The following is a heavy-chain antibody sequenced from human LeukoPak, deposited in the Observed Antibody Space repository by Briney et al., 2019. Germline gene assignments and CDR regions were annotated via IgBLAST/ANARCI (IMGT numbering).Heavy chain of an antibody. J-gene: IGHJ4*02. CDR1: GYTFTGYY. CDR2: INPNSGGT. Sequence: ASVKVSCKASGYTFTGYYMHWVRQAPGQGPEWMGWINPNSGGTNYAQKFQGRVTMTRDTSISAAYMELSRLRSDDTAVYYCATNHIAVAGTDYWGQGTLVTVSS. V-gene: IGHV1-2*02. CDR3: ATNHIAVAGTDY. D-gene: IGHD6-19*01.